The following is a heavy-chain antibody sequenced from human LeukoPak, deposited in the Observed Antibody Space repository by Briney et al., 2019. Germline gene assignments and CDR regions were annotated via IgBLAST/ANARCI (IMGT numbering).Heavy chain of an antibody. CDR1: GFTFSSYW. CDR2: IKQDGSVQ. J-gene: IGHJ4*02. Sequence: PGGSLRLSCAASGFTFSSYWMSWVRQAPVKLLEWVANIKQDGSVQYYVDSVKCRFTISRDNAKNSLYLQMNSLRAEDTAVYYCARGSSVDYDSGSGGQGTLVTVSS. CDR3: ARGSSVDYDSGS. V-gene: IGHV3-7*01. D-gene: IGHD3-10*01.